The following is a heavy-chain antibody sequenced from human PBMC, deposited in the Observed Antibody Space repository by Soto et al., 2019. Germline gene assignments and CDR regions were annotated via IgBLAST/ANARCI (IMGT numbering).Heavy chain of an antibody. V-gene: IGHV6-1*01. CDR1: GYSVSSNSAA. J-gene: IGHJ4*02. D-gene: IGHD6-6*01. CDR3: ARDTPPPYSSSEGGVGY. Sequence: SHTLSLTCAISGYSVSSNSAAWNWIRQSPSRGLEGLGRTYYRSKWDNDYAVSVKSRITINPDTSKNQFSLQLNSVTPEDTAVYYCARDTPPPYSSSEGGVGYWGQGTLVTVSS. CDR2: TYYRSKWDN.